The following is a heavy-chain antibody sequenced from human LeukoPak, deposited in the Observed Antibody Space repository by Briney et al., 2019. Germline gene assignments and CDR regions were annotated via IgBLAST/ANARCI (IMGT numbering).Heavy chain of an antibody. CDR3: ARHYRVLRFLEWPYYFDY. V-gene: IGHV4-39*01. Sequence: SETLSLTCTVSGGSISSSSYYWGWIRQPPGKGLEWIGSIYYSGSTYYNPSLKSRVTISVDTSKNQFSLKLSSVTAADTAVYYCARHYRVLRFLEWPYYFDYWGQGTLVTVSS. CDR1: GGSISSSSYY. D-gene: IGHD3-3*01. J-gene: IGHJ4*02. CDR2: IYYSGST.